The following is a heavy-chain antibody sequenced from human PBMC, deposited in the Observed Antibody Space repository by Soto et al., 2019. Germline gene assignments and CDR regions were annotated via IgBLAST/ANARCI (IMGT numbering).Heavy chain of an antibody. J-gene: IGHJ3*02. V-gene: IGHV4-59*01. CDR1: GGSISSYY. Sequence: QVQLQESGPGLVKPSETLSLTCTVSGGSISSYYWSWIRQPPGKGLEWIGYIYYSGSTNYNPSLKSRVTISVDTSKNQFSLKLSSVTAADTAVYYCARLNFGYAFDIWGQGTMVTVSS. D-gene: IGHD6-25*01. CDR2: IYYSGST. CDR3: ARLNFGYAFDI.